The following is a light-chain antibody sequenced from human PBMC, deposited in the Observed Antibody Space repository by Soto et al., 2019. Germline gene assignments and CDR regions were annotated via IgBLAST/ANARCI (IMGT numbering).Light chain of an antibody. CDR1: QSITNY. V-gene: IGKV1-39*01. CDR3: QQYNNWPSMYT. CDR2: AAS. Sequence: DIQMTQSPSSLSASVGDRVTITCRASQSITNYLNWYQQKPGKAPKLLIYAASSLQSGVPSRFSGSGSGTDFTLTISSLQSEDFAVYYCQQYNNWPSMYTFGQGTKLEIK. J-gene: IGKJ2*01.